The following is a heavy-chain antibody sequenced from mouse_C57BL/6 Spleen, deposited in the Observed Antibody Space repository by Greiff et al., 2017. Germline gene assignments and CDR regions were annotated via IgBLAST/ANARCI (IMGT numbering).Heavy chain of an antibody. CDR1: GFNIKDYY. V-gene: IGHV14-1*01. CDR2: IDPEDGDT. Sequence: EVQLQQSGAELVRPGASVKLSCTASGFNIKDYYMHWVKQRPEQGLEWIGRIDPEDGDTEYAPKFQGKATMTADTSSNTAYLRHSSLTSEDTAVYYCTTSSHGNYAWFAYWGQGTLVTVSA. D-gene: IGHD2-1*01. J-gene: IGHJ3*01. CDR3: TTSSHGNYAWFAY.